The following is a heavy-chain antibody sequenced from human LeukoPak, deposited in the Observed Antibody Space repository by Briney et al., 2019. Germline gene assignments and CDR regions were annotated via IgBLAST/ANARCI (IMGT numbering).Heavy chain of an antibody. CDR2: MNPNSGGT. Sequence: GASVKVSCKASGYTFTGHYMHWVRQAPGQGLEWMGWMNPNSGGTHYAQKFQGRVALTRDTSISTAYMELSRLRSDDTAMYYCARHQVPITAALTNWFDPWGQGTLVTVSS. CDR3: ARHQVPITAALTNWFDP. D-gene: IGHD6-13*01. V-gene: IGHV1-2*02. CDR1: GYTFTGHY. J-gene: IGHJ5*02.